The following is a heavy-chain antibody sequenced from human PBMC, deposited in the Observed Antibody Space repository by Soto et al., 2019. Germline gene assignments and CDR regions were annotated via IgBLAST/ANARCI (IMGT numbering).Heavy chain of an antibody. V-gene: IGHV4-59*08. CDR1: GGSISSYY. Sequence: SETLSLTCTVSGGSISSYYWSWIRQPPGKGLEWIGYIYYSGSTNYNPSLKSRVTISVDTSKNQFSLKLSSVTAADTAVYYCARWAAAGFAYWGQGTLVTVSS. D-gene: IGHD6-13*01. CDR3: ARWAAAGFAY. CDR2: IYYSGST. J-gene: IGHJ4*02.